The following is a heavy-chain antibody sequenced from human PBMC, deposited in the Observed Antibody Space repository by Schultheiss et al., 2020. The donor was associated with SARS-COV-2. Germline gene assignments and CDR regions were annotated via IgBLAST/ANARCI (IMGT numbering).Heavy chain of an antibody. CDR1: GFAFSAYY. CDR2: ISGRGNFT. CDR3: ARETGGYDREYYYYYYDMDV. J-gene: IGHJ6*02. V-gene: IGHV3-11*06. Sequence: GGSLRLSCADSGFAFSAYYMSWIRQAPGKGPEWLAYISGRGNFTRYADSVQGRFSVSRDNADNSLSLHMNSLRADDTAVYYCARETGGYDREYYYYYYDMDVWGQGTTVTVSS. D-gene: IGHD6-13*01.